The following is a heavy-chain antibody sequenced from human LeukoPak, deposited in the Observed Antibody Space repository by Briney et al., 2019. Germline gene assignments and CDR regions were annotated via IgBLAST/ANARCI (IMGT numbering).Heavy chain of an antibody. CDR3: AGHHPRNTVDF. D-gene: IGHD2/OR15-2a*01. CDR2: ISGIGSI. V-gene: IGHV4-59*08. CDR1: GGSISSYY. J-gene: IGHJ4*02. Sequence: PSETLSLTCTVSGGSISSYYWSWIRQPPGKGLERIAYISGIGSINYNPSLKSRVTISLDTSKNQFSLKLSSVTAADTAVYYCAGHHPRNTVDFWGQGTLVTVSS.